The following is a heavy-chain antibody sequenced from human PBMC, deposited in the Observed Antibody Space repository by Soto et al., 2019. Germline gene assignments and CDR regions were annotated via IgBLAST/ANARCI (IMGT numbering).Heavy chain of an antibody. J-gene: IGHJ4*02. V-gene: IGHV3-73*01. D-gene: IGHD3-22*01. CDR1: GFTFIDSP. CDR3: ARDAPYYYDSPGYYFDF. CDR2: IRNKTNNYAT. Sequence: PGGSLRLSCAASGFTFIDSPMHWVRQASGKGLERVGRIRNKTNNYATAYAASVKGRFTISRDNAKNSLYLQMDSLRAEDTAVYYCARDAPYYYDSPGYYFDFWGQGTLVTVSS.